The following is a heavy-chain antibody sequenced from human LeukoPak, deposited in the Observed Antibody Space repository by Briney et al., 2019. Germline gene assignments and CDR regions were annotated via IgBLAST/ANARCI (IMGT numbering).Heavy chain of an antibody. Sequence: PSETLSLTCAVYGGSFSGYYRSWIRQPPGKGLEWIGSIYHSGSTYYNPSLKSRVTISVDTSKNQFSLKLSSVTAADTAVYYCARQGWIQLWLRGYYYYYMDVWGKGTTVTVSS. D-gene: IGHD5-18*01. J-gene: IGHJ6*03. CDR1: GGSFSGYY. CDR2: IYHSGST. V-gene: IGHV4-34*01. CDR3: ARQGWIQLWLRGYYYYYMDV.